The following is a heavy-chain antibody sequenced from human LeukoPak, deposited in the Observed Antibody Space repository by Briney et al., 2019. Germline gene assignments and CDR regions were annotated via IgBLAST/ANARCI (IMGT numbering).Heavy chain of an antibody. V-gene: IGHV3-7*01. CDR2: IRQDGSQK. D-gene: IGHD1-14*01. CDR1: GFTFSSFW. CDR3: ARESDHSVSQVDFDL. Sequence: GGSLRLSCAASGFTFSSFWMSWVRQAPGRGLEWVATIRQDGSQKYYLDSVKGRFTISRDNAKNSLYLQMNSLRAEDTAVYYCARESDHSVSQVDFDLWGQGTMVTVSS. J-gene: IGHJ3*01.